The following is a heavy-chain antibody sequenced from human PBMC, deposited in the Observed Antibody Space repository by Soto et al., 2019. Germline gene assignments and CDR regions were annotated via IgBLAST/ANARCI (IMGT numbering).Heavy chain of an antibody. V-gene: IGHV1-24*01. D-gene: IGHD5-12*01. CDR2: FDPEDGET. CDR3: ATEGYGYPLAGIDY. Sequence: GASVKVSCKVSGYTLTELSMHWVRQAPGKGLEWMGGFDPEDGETIYAQKFQGRVNMTEDTSTDTAYMELSSLRSEDTAVYYCATEGYGYPLAGIDYWGQGTLVTVSS. CDR1: GYTLTELS. J-gene: IGHJ4*02.